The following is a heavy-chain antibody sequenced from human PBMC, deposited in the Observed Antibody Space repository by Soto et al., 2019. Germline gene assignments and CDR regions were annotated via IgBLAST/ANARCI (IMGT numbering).Heavy chain of an antibody. CDR3: ARSGTPPLSLGGSINPKTKWCEP. CDR1: GYSFTGYY. D-gene: IGHD2-2*01. J-gene: IGHJ5*02. Sequence: GASVKVSCKSSGYSFTGYYMHWVRQAPGQGLEWMGWINPNSGGTNYAQKFQGRVTMTRDTSISTAYMELSRLRSDDTAVYYCARSGTPPLSLGGSINPKTKWCEPCGQGTLVAFSS. V-gene: IGHV1-2*02. CDR2: INPNSGGT.